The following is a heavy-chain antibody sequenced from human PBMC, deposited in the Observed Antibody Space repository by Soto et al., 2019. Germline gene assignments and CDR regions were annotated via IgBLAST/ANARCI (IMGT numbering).Heavy chain of an antibody. D-gene: IGHD4-17*01. CDR3: ARDQVKGTVTII. J-gene: IGHJ4*02. Sequence: QVQLVESGGGVVQSGRSLRLSCAASGFTFTNYPMHWVRQAPGKGLQWVAVISYDGSNKYYADSVKGRFTISRDNSKNAMYVQMNSLRAEDTAVYYCARDQVKGTVTIIWGQGTLVTVSS. CDR2: ISYDGSNK. V-gene: IGHV3-30-3*01. CDR1: GFTFTNYP.